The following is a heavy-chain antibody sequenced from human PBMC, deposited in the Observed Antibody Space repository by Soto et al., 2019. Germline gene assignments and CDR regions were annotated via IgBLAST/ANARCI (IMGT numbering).Heavy chain of an antibody. CDR1: GYTFTAYY. D-gene: IGHD3-10*01. CDR3: ARNMDYYYGPGSGNGHGF. Sequence: QVPLVQSGAEVKEPGDSVRVSCEASGYTFTAYYIHWVRQAPGQGLEWMGWINTKFGETTYAQDFQGRVSMTRDMSISTVYMELSRLTSDYTAIYYCARNMDYYYGPGSGNGHGFWGQGTTVTVFS. CDR2: INTKFGET. V-gene: IGHV1-2*02. J-gene: IGHJ6*02.